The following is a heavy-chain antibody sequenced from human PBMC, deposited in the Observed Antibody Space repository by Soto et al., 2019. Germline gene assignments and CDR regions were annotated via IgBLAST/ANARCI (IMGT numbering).Heavy chain of an antibody. CDR2: FDPEDGET. D-gene: IGHD4-17*01. CDR1: GYTLTELS. J-gene: IGHJ6*02. CDR3: ATDQKTTVTNGGHYYYGMDV. Sequence: ASVKVSCKVSGYTLTELSMHWVRQAPGKGLEWMGGFDPEDGETIYAQKFQGRVTMTEDTSTDTAYMELSSLRSEDTAVYYCATDQKTTVTNGGHYYYGMDVWGQGTRVTVSS. V-gene: IGHV1-24*01.